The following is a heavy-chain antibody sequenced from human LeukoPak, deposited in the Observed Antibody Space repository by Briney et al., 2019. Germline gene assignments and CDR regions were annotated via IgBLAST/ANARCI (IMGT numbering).Heavy chain of an antibody. J-gene: IGHJ4*02. D-gene: IGHD3-22*01. V-gene: IGHV1-46*01. CDR3: ATEPANYYDSSGLNDY. CDR1: GYTFTSYY. CDR2: INPSGGST. Sequence: ASVNVSCKASGYTFTSYYMHWVRQAPGQGLEWMGIINPSGGSTSYAQKFQGRVTMTRDTSTSTVYMELSSLRSEDTAVYYCATEPANYYDSSGLNDYWGQGTLVTVSS.